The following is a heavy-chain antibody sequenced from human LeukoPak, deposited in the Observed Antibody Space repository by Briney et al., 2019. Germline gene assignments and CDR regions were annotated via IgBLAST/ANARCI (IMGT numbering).Heavy chain of an antibody. J-gene: IGHJ4*02. CDR2: ISNDGSVT. CDR1: GFTFSNYA. D-gene: IGHD6-13*01. CDR3: AKDQPGGSWYGDH. Sequence: PGRSLRLSCAASGFTFSNYAAHWVRQAPGKGLEWVAVISNDGSVTSYADSVKGQFTISRDNSNNTLFLQMRSLRGDDTAVYYCAKDQPGGSWYGDHWGQGTLVTVSS. V-gene: IGHV3-30*04.